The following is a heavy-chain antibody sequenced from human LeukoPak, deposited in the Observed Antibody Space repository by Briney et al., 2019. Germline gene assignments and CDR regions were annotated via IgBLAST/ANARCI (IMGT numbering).Heavy chain of an antibody. CDR3: ARSALGRDAFDI. J-gene: IGHJ3*02. Sequence: SETLSLTCTVSGGSISNSYWSWIRQPAGKGLEWIGRIYTTGSTNYNPSLKSRVTISVDTSKNLFSLKLSSVTAADTAVYYCARSALGRDAFDIWGQGTMVTVSS. CDR2: IYTTGST. V-gene: IGHV4-4*07. D-gene: IGHD1-26*01. CDR1: GGSISNSY.